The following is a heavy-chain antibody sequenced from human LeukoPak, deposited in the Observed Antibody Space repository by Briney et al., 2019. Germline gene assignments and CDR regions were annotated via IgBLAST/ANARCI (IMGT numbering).Heavy chain of an antibody. Sequence: GASVKVSCKASGYTFTSYAMNWVRQAPGQGLEWMGWINTNTGNPTYAQGFTGRFVFSLDTSVSTAYLQISSLKAEDTAVYYCARRGGRSYRTSEKSLDYWGQGTLVTVSS. V-gene: IGHV7-4-1*02. CDR2: INTNTGNP. CDR1: GYTFTSYA. CDR3: ARRGGRSYRTSEKSLDY. D-gene: IGHD3-16*02. J-gene: IGHJ4*02.